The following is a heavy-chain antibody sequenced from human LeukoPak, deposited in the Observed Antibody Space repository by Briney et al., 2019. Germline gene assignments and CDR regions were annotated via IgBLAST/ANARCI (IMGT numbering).Heavy chain of an antibody. Sequence: GGSLRLSCAASGFTFADYAMQWVRQGPGKGLEWASGISWNSGTIAYADSVKGRFIISRDNAKKSLYLQLNSLGAEDTAFYYCAKVASTYDTLTGAIDGWGQGILVTVSS. CDR2: ISWNSGTI. CDR3: AKVASTYDTLTGAIDG. D-gene: IGHD3-9*01. CDR1: GFTFADYA. V-gene: IGHV3-9*01. J-gene: IGHJ4*02.